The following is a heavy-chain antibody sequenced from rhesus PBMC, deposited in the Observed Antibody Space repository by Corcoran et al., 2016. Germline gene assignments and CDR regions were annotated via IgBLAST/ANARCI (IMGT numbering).Heavy chain of an antibody. J-gene: IGHJ4*01. CDR3: AKELIAAAGIEY. V-gene: IGHV5-2*01. CDR1: GYSFTSYW. D-gene: IGHD6-25*01. Sequence: EVQLVQSGAEVKRPGESLKISCKTSGYSFTSYWISWVRQRPGKGLEWMGALDPSASDTRYRPSFHGQVTISADKSISTAYLQWSSLKASDSATYYCAKELIAAAGIEYWGQGVLVTVSS. CDR2: LDPSASDT.